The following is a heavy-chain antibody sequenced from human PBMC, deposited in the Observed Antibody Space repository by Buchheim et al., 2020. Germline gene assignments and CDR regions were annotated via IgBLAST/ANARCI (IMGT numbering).Heavy chain of an antibody. J-gene: IGHJ6*02. CDR3: AKYQSGSYSPLDYYYYGMDV. CDR2: ISGSGGST. V-gene: IGHV3-23*04. D-gene: IGHD1-26*01. CDR1: GFTFSSYA. Sequence: EVQLVESGGGLVQPGGSLRPSCAASGFTFSSYAMSWVRQAPGKGLEWVSAISGSGGSTYYADSVKGRFTISRDNSKNTLYLQMNSLRAEDTAVYYCAKYQSGSYSPLDYYYYGMDVWGQGTT.